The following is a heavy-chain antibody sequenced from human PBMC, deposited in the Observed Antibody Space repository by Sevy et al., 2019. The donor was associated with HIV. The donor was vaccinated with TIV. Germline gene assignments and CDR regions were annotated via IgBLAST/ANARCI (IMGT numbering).Heavy chain of an antibody. J-gene: IGHJ6*02. Sequence: SETLSLTCTVSGGSISSDYWSWIQQPPGKGLEWIGYIYYSGSTNYNPSLKSRVTISVDTSKNQFSLKLSSVTAADTAVYYCASETPSSGMDVWGQGTTVTVSS. CDR1: GGSISSDY. CDR2: IYYSGST. CDR3: ASETPSSGMDV. D-gene: IGHD6-6*01. V-gene: IGHV4-59*01.